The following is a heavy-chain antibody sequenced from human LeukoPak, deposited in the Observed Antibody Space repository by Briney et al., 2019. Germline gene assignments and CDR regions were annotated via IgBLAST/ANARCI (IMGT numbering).Heavy chain of an antibody. Sequence: SETLSLTCAVYGGSFGGCYWSWIRQPPGKGLEWIGEINHSGSTNYNPSLKSRVTISVDTSKNQFSLKLSSVTAADTAVYYCARHRSGYARYYFDYWGQGTLVTVSS. V-gene: IGHV4-34*01. CDR1: GGSFGGCY. D-gene: IGHD3-22*01. CDR3: ARHRSGYARYYFDY. J-gene: IGHJ4*02. CDR2: INHSGST.